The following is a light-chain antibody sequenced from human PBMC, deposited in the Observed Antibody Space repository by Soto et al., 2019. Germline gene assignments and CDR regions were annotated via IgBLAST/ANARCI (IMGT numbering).Light chain of an antibody. CDR1: TSDIGDYNY. CDR2: EVN. V-gene: IGLV2-8*01. J-gene: IGLJ1*01. CDR3: SSYSGTNTRYV. Sequence: YALTQPPSAAGSPGQSVTISCTGTTSDIGDYNYVSWYQQHPGKAPKLMIYEVNKRPSGVPDRFSGSKSGNTASLTVSGLQTEDEADYFCSSYSGTNTRYVFGTGTKVTVL.